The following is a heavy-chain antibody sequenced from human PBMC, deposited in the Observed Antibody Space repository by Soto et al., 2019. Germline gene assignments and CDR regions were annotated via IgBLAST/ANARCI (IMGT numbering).Heavy chain of an antibody. D-gene: IGHD2-2*01. Sequence: QVQLQESGPGLVKPSGTLSLTCAVSGGSISTSNWWSWVRQPPGKGLEWIGDIFHSGSAHYKPSLRRRVPISVDKSKNQFPLKLRSVTAADTAVYYCARDVSTSRHYDMAVWGQGTTVTVSS. CDR1: GGSISTSNW. V-gene: IGHV4-4*02. CDR3: ARDVSTSRHYDMAV. CDR2: IFHSGSA. J-gene: IGHJ6*02.